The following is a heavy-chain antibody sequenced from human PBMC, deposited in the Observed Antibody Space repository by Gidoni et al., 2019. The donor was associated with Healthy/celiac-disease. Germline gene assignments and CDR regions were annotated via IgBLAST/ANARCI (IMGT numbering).Heavy chain of an antibody. D-gene: IGHD6-13*01. CDR3: ARHDAAGTLGNYYYYYGMDV. CDR1: GYSFTSYW. J-gene: IGHJ6*02. CDR2: IYPGDSDT. V-gene: IGHV5-51*01. Sequence: EVQLVQSGAEVKKHGESLKISCKGSGYSFTSYWIGWVRQMTWKGLEWMGIIYPGDSDTRYSPSFQGQVTISADKSISTAYLQWSSLKASDTAMYYCARHDAAGTLGNYYYYYGMDVWGQGTTVTVSS.